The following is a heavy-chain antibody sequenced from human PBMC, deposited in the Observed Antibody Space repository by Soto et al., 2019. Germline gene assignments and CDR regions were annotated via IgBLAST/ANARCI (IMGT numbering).Heavy chain of an antibody. V-gene: IGHV4-59*08. CDR3: ARQNTAMVTTIDYYYYYGMDV. D-gene: IGHD5-18*01. J-gene: IGHJ6*02. CDR2: MYNSGST. Sequence: SETLSLTRPFSGFSISSYYWTWIRQPPGKGLEWIGFMYNSGSTHYNPPLKSRVTISVDTSKNQFSLKLSSVTAADTAVYYCARQNTAMVTTIDYYYYYGMDVWGQGTTVTVSS. CDR1: GFSISSYY.